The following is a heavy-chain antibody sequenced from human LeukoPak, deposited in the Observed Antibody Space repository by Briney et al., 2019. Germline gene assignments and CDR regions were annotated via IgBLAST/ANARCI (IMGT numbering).Heavy chain of an antibody. D-gene: IGHD1-1*01. CDR1: GGSISPYY. CDR3: AKYIRDSGTYNFDY. Sequence: SETLSLTCSVSGGSISPYYWSWIRQSPGKGLEWIGYVYFSGSTNYNPSLNSRVTISVDASKNQFSLKLTPVTAADTAVYYCAKYIRDSGTYNFDYWGQGTLVTVSS. J-gene: IGHJ4*02. CDR2: VYFSGST. V-gene: IGHV4-59*01.